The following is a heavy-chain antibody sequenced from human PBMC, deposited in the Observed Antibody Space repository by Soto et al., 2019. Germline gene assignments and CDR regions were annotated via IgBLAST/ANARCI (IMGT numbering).Heavy chain of an antibody. J-gene: IGHJ4*02. CDR1: GYTFTTYA. CDR2: INAGYGNT. CDR3: ARGGTSTVVPNDY. V-gene: IGHV1-3*01. Sequence: QVQLVQSGAEVKKPGASVKVSCKASGYTFTTYAVHWVRQAPGQRLEWMGWINAGYGNTKYSQKFQDRVTITRDTSASKAYMELSSLRSEDTAVYYCARGGTSTVVPNDYWGQGTLVTVSS. D-gene: IGHD1-7*01.